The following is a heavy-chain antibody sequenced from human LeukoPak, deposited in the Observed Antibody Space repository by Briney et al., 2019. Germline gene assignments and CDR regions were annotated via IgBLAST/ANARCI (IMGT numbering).Heavy chain of an antibody. J-gene: IGHJ4*02. CDR2: IYYSGST. V-gene: IGHV4-39*01. CDR3: ASTYSSSWYNY. CDR1: GGSISSSSYS. D-gene: IGHD6-13*01. Sequence: KPSETLSLTCTVSGGSISSSSYSWGWIRQPPGKGLEWIGSIYYSGSTYYNPSLKSRVTISVDTSKNQFSLKLSSVTAADTAVYYCASTYSSSWYNYWGQGTLVTVSS.